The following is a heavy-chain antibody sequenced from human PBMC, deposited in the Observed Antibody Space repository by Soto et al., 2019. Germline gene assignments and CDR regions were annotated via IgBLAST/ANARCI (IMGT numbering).Heavy chain of an antibody. Sequence: PSETLSLTCAVYGGSFSDYYWSWIRQPPGKGLEWIGEINPSGSTNYNPSLKSRVTISVDTSKNQFSLKLSSVTAADTAVYYCASYDFWSGSPFDPWGQGTLVTVSS. D-gene: IGHD3-3*01. CDR2: INPSGST. CDR1: GGSFSDYY. V-gene: IGHV4-34*01. CDR3: ASYDFWSGSPFDP. J-gene: IGHJ5*02.